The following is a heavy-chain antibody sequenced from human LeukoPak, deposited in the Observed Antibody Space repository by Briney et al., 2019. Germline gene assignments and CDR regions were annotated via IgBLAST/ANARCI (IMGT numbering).Heavy chain of an antibody. J-gene: IGHJ4*02. CDR1: GFTFSSYG. Sequence: PGGSLRLSCAASGFTFSSYGMHWVRQAPGKGLEWVAFIRYDGSNKYYADSVKGRFTISRDNSKNTLYLQMNSLRAEDTAVYYCAKDGAEYGDYPTSLDYWGQGTLVTVSS. V-gene: IGHV3-30*02. D-gene: IGHD4-17*01. CDR3: AKDGAEYGDYPTSLDY. CDR2: IRYDGSNK.